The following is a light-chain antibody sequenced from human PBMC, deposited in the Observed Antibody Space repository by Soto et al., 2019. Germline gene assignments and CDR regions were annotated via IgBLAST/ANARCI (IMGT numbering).Light chain of an antibody. J-gene: IGKJ2*01. Sequence: DVVMTQSPLSVPVTLGQPASISCRSSQSLVHSDGSTYLNWYQQRPGQSPRRLIYQVSNRDSGVPDRFSGSGSGTDFTLTLSRVEAEDVGVYYCMQGTHWPLYTFGQGTKLEIK. CDR1: QSLVHSDGSTY. V-gene: IGKV2-30*02. CDR3: MQGTHWPLYT. CDR2: QVS.